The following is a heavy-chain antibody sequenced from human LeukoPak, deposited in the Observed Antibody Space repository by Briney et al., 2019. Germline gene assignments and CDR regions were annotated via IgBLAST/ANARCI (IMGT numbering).Heavy chain of an antibody. CDR2: IWYDGSNK. J-gene: IGHJ4*01. Sequence: PGSSLRLSCAPSGFTFSSYGMHWVRQAPGKGLEWVAVIWYDGSNKYYADSVKGRFTISRDNSKNPLYLQMNSLRAEETAVYYCARETNYYGSGSSFFDYWGQGTLVTVFS. D-gene: IGHD3-10*01. V-gene: IGHV3-33*01. CDR3: ARETNYYGSGSSFFDY. CDR1: GFTFSSYG.